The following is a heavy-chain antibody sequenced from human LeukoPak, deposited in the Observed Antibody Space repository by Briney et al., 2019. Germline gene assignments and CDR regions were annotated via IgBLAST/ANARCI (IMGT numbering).Heavy chain of an antibody. CDR2: IYYSGST. CDR1: GGSISSSSYC. J-gene: IGHJ6*02. Sequence: SETLSLTCTVSGGSISSSSYCWGWIRQPPGKGLEWIGSIYYSGSTYYNPSLKSRVTISVDTSKNQFSLKLSSVTAADTAVHYCARLTDCSSTSCYYYYYGMDVWGQGTTVTVSS. CDR3: ARLTDCSSTSCYYYYYGMDV. V-gene: IGHV4-39*01. D-gene: IGHD2-2*01.